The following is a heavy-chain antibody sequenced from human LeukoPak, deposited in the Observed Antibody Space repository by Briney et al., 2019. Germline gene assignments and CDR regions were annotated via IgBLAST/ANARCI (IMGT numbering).Heavy chain of an antibody. CDR3: ATEGVGVSSSLYRQQFYMDD. D-gene: IGHD6-6*01. Sequence: ASVKVSCKASGYTFTSFDISWVRQAPGQGLEWMGYFSPKSGDTTYAQKFLGRGTMTRNTSKSTAYMELSSLTSDDTAVYYCATEGVGVSSSLYRQQFYMDDWGIGTRVSVSS. J-gene: IGHJ6*03. V-gene: IGHV1-8*02. CDR1: GYTFTSFD. CDR2: FSPKSGDT.